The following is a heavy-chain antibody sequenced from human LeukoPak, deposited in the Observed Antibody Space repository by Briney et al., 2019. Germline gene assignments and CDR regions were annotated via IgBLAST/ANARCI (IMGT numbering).Heavy chain of an antibody. CDR2: INAGNGNT. CDR1: GYTFTSYA. D-gene: IGHD2-15*01. J-gene: IGHJ5*02. V-gene: IGHV1-3*01. CDR3: ARDGRYCSGGSCYSYNWFDP. Sequence: GASVKVSCKASGYTFTSYAMHWVRQAPGQRLEWMGWINAGNGNTKYSQKFQGRVTITRDTSASTAYMELSSLRSEDTAVYYCARDGRYCSGGSCYSYNWFDPWVQGTLVTVSS.